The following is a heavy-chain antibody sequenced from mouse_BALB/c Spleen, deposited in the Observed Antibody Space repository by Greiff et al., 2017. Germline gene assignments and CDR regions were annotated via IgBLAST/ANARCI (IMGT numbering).Heavy chain of an antibody. CDR2: ISYDGSN. V-gene: IGHV3-6*02. J-gene: IGHJ4*01. CDR1: GYSITSGYY. CDR3: ARDFFMDY. Sequence: VQLQQSGPGLVKPSQSLSLTCSVTGYSITSGYYWNWIRQFPGNKLEWMGYISYDGSNNYNPSLKNRISITRDTSKNQFFLKLNSVTTEDTATYYCARDFFMDYWGQGTSVTVSS.